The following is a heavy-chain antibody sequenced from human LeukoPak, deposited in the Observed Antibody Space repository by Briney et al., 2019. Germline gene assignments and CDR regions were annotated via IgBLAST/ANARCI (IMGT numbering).Heavy chain of an antibody. D-gene: IGHD1-26*01. J-gene: IGHJ4*02. CDR3: ARVGAAYQDSNY. V-gene: IGHV1-2*02. CDR2: LNPNSGGT. Sequence: ASVKVSCKTSGYTFTAFFIHWVRQAPGQGLEWMGWLNPNSGGTNYAQKFQGRVTMTRDTSIGTAYMSRLRSDDTAVYLCARVGAAYQDSNYWGQGTLVTVSS. CDR1: GYTFTAFF.